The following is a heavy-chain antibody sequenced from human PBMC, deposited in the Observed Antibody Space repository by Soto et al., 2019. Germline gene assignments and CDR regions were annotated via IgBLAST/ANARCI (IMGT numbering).Heavy chain of an antibody. CDR1: GYTFTSYG. CDR2: ISAYNGNT. D-gene: IGHD6-13*01. J-gene: IGHJ5*02. Sequence: GASVKVSCKASGYTFTSYGISWVRQAPGQGLEWMGWISAYNGNTNYAQKLQGRVTMTTDTSTSTAYMELRSLRSDDTAVYYCARDEIAAAGTGWFDPWGQGTLVTVSS. CDR3: ARDEIAAAGTGWFDP. V-gene: IGHV1-18*01.